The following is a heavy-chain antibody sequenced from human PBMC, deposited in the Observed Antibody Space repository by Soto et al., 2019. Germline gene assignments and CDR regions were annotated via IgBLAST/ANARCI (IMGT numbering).Heavy chain of an antibody. CDR2: INANSGTT. J-gene: IGHJ6*02. V-gene: IGHV1-46*02. CDR3: ASPDFDSGAPLYYYGLDG. D-gene: IGHD3-9*01. Sequence: QVQVVQSGAEVRKPGASVKISCKASGYLFNSYYIHWARQAPGQGLEWMGLINANSGTTTYAQKFQVRVTMTRDTSTRTVYMELSSLRFEDTAVYYCASPDFDSGAPLYYYGLDGWGQGTTVIVSS. CDR1: GYLFNSYY.